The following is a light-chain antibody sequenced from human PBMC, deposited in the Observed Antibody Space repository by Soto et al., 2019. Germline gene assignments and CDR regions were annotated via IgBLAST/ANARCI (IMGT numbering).Light chain of an antibody. CDR3: QQYNSFPT. J-gene: IGKJ1*01. CDR2: KAS. V-gene: IGKV1-5*03. CDR1: QSISSW. Sequence: DIQMTQSPSTLSASVGDRVTITCRASQSISSWLAWYQQKPGKAPKLLSYKASSLESGVPSRFSGSGSGTEFTLTISSLQPDDCATYYCQQYNSFPTFGQGNKVEIK.